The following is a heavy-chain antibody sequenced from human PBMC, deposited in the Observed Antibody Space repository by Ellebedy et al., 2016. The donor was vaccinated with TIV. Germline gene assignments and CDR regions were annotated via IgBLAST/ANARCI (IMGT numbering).Heavy chain of an antibody. V-gene: IGHV1-2*02. J-gene: IGHJ5*02. CDR3: ARGGPVAQRGQYNWFDP. D-gene: IGHD6-19*01. CDR2: INSKSGDT. CDR1: GYSFTGHY. Sequence: AASVKVSCKASGYSFTGHYIHWVRQAPGQGLEWMGWINSKSGDTNYVEKFQGRVTMTRDTSINTAYMELRRLRYDDTAVYYCARGGPVAQRGQYNWFDPWGQGSLVTVSS.